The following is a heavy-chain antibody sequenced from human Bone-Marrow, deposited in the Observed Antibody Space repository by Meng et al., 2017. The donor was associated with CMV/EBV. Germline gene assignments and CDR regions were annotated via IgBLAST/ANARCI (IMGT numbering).Heavy chain of an antibody. J-gene: IGHJ5*02. Sequence: GESLKISCAASGFTVNTYWMTWVRQAPGKGLEWVANIKQDESEKFYVDSVKGRFTISRDNAKNSLFLQMDSLRAEDTAVYYCARDFLPGFDPWGQGTLVTVSS. CDR1: GFTVNTYW. CDR3: ARDFLPGFDP. CDR2: IKQDESEK. V-gene: IGHV3-7*01.